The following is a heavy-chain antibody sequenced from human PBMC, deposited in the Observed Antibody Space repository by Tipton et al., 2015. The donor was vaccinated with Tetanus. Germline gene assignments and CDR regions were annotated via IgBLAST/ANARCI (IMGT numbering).Heavy chain of an antibody. V-gene: IGHV4-39*02. CDR2: IYFKGDT. J-gene: IGHJ6*02. Sequence: TLSLTCTVSGGSISDKKYYWGWIRQAPGKGLEWIASIYFKGDTYYSPSLKSRLTIDVDTSQNLFSLKLSSVTAADTAVYYCARGDYYGSGTYDVWGQGTTVTVPS. CDR1: GGSISDKKYY. D-gene: IGHD3-10*01. CDR3: ARGDYYGSGTYDV.